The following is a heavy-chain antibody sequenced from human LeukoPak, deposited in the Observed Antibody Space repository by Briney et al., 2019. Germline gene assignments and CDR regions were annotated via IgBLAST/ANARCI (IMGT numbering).Heavy chain of an antibody. D-gene: IGHD3-10*01. V-gene: IGHV1-8*01. Sequence: ASVKVSCKASGYTFTSYDINWVRQATGQGLEWMGWMNPNSGNTGYAQKFQGRVTMTRNTSISTAYMELSSLRSEDTAVYYCASMVRGDFHRYYYGMDVWGQGTTVTVSS. J-gene: IGHJ6*02. CDR1: GYTFTSYD. CDR2: MNPNSGNT. CDR3: ASMVRGDFHRYYYGMDV.